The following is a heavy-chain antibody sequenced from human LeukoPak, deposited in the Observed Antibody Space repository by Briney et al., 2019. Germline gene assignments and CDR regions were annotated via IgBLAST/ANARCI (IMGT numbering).Heavy chain of an antibody. V-gene: IGHV1-69*02. CDR1: GGTFSSYT. Sequence: ASVKVSCKASGGTFSSYTISWGRQAPGQGLEWMGRIIPILGIANYAQKFQGRVTITADKSTSTAYMELSSLRSEDTAVYYCARRSSALDAFDIWGQGTMVTVSS. CDR2: IIPILGIA. CDR3: ARRSSALDAFDI. D-gene: IGHD6-25*01. J-gene: IGHJ3*02.